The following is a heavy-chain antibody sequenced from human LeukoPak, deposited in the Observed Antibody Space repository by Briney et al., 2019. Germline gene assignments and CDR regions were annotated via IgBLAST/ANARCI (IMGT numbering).Heavy chain of an antibody. Sequence: PGGSLRLSCAASGFTFSSYAMSWVRQAPGKGLEWVSAISGSGGSTYYADSVKGRFTISRDNSENTLYLQMNSLRAEDTAVYYCAKPMLRYFDWPMGGYFDYWGQGTLVTVSS. J-gene: IGHJ4*02. CDR3: AKPMLRYFDWPMGGYFDY. D-gene: IGHD3-9*01. CDR2: ISGSGGST. V-gene: IGHV3-23*01. CDR1: GFTFSSYA.